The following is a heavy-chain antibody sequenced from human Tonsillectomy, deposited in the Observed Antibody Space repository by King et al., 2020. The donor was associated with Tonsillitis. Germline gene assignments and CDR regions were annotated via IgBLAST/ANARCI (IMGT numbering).Heavy chain of an antibody. D-gene: IGHD1-14*01. CDR2: IKQDGSEA. V-gene: IGHV3-7*03. CDR1: GFTFSSYW. J-gene: IGHJ2*01. CDR3: ARDSLTATRAFDL. Sequence: VQLVESGGGLVQPGGSLRLSCAASGFTFSSYWMSWVRQAPGKGLEWVANIKQDGSEAYYVNSVTGRLTISRDNAENSLYLQMTSLRAEDTAVYYCARDSLTATRAFDLWGRGTLVTVSS.